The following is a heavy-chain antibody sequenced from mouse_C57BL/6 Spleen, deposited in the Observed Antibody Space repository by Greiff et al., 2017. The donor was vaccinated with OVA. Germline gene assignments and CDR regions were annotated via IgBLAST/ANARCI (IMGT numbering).Heavy chain of an antibody. CDR2: INYDGSST. CDR3: ARGAYGSFFDY. Sequence: EVQLVESEGGLVQPGSSMKLSCTASGFTFSDYYMAWVRQVPEKGLEWVANINYDGSSTYYLDSLKSRFIISRDNAKNILYLQMSSLMSEDTATYYCARGAYGSFFDYWGQGTTLTVSS. J-gene: IGHJ2*01. V-gene: IGHV5-16*01. CDR1: GFTFSDYY. D-gene: IGHD1-1*01.